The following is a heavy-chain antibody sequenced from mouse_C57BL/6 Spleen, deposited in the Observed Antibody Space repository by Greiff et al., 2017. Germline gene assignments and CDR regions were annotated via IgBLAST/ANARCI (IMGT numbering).Heavy chain of an antibody. D-gene: IGHD2-4*01. J-gene: IGHJ4*01. CDR3: AKAYDCYYAMDY. Sequence: QVQLQQSGAELARPGASVKLSCKASGYTFTSYGISWVKQRTGQGLEWIGEIYPRSGNTYYNEKFKGKATLTADKSSSTAYMELLSLTSEDSAVYFCAKAYDCYYAMDYWGQGTSVTVSS. CDR2: IYPRSGNT. CDR1: GYTFTSYG. V-gene: IGHV1-81*01.